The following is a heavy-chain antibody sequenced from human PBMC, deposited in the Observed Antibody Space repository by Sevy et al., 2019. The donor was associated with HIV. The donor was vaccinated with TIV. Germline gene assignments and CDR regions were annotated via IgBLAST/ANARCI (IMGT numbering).Heavy chain of an antibody. CDR2: IWYDGSNK. V-gene: IGHV3-33*01. CDR1: GFTFSSYG. CDR3: ARDKVREVDDFWSGSVNWFDP. D-gene: IGHD3-3*01. Sequence: GGSLRLSCAASGFTFSSYGMHWVRQAPGKGLEWVAVIWYDGSNKYYADSVKGRFTISRDNSKNTLYLQMNSLRAEDTAVYYGARDKVREVDDFWSGSVNWFDPWGQGTLVTVSS. J-gene: IGHJ5*02.